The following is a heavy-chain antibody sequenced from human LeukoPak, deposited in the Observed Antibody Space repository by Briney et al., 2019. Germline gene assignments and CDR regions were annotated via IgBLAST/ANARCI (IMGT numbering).Heavy chain of an antibody. Sequence: SETLSLTCTVSGGSISSYYWSWIRQPPGKGLERIGYIYYSGSTNYNPSLESRVTMSVDTSKNQFSLKLSSVTAADTAVYYCARHLRWTTLDYWGQGTLVTVSS. V-gene: IGHV4-59*08. J-gene: IGHJ4*02. D-gene: IGHD3/OR15-3a*01. CDR3: ARHLRWTTLDY. CDR2: IYYSGST. CDR1: GGSISSYY.